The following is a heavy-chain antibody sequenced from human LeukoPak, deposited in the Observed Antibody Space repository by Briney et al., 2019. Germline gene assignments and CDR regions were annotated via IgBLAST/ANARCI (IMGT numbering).Heavy chain of an antibody. CDR3: AKDRGWELKLFDY. CDR2: IRYDGNNK. CDR1: GFNFSSYG. V-gene: IGHV3-30*02. Sequence: GGSLRLSCAASGFNFSSYGMHWVRQAPGKGPEWVAFIRYDGNNKYYADSVKGRFTISRDNSKNTLYVQMNSLRAEDTAVYYCAKDRGWELKLFDYWGQGTLVTVSS. D-gene: IGHD1-26*01. J-gene: IGHJ4*02.